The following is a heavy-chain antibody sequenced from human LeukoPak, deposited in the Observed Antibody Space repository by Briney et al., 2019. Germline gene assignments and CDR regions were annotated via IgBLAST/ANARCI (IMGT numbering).Heavy chain of an antibody. Sequence: PGGSLRLSCAASGFTFSNYAMTWVRQAPGKGLECVSVISGSGDATNYADSVKGRFTISRDNSKNTLYLQMNSLRAEDTAVYYCARIGDYGSGSYYTLDYWGQGTLVTVSS. CDR1: GFTFSNYA. CDR3: ARIGDYGSGSYYTLDY. V-gene: IGHV3-23*01. J-gene: IGHJ4*02. CDR2: ISGSGDAT. D-gene: IGHD3-10*01.